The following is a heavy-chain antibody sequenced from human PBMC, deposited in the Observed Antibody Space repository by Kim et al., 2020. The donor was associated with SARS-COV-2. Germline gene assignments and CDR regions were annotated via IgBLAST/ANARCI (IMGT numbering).Heavy chain of an antibody. CDR3: ARRERWPQYFDY. V-gene: IGHV4-61*07. J-gene: IGHJ4*02. Sequence: NYSPSIKSRDSKSVDTSKNQYSLKLRSVTAADTAVYYCARRERWPQYFDYWSQGTLVTVSS.